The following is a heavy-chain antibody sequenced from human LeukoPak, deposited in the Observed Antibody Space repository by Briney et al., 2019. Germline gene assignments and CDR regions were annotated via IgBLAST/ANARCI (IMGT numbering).Heavy chain of an antibody. D-gene: IGHD6-19*01. J-gene: IGHJ3*02. CDR3: ARGLEQWLANHDAFDI. CDR2: INPNSGGT. Sequence: ASVKVSCKASGYTFTGYYMHWVRQAPGQGLQWMGWINPNSGGTNYAQKLQGRVTMTTDTSTSTAYMELRSLRSDDTAVYYCARGLEQWLANHDAFDIWGQGTMVTVSS. V-gene: IGHV1-2*02. CDR1: GYTFTGYY.